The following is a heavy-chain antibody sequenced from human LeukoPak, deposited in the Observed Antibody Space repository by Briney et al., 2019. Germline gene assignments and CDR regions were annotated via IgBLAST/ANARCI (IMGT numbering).Heavy chain of an antibody. CDR2: IIPIFGTA. Sequence: ASVKVSCTASGGTFSSYAISWVRQAPGQGLEWMGGIIPIFGTANYAQKFQGRVTITADESTSTAYMELSSLRSEDTAVYYCARGRGIGSFGPSYYYYGMDVWGQGTTVTVSS. J-gene: IGHJ6*02. CDR3: ARGRGIGSFGPSYYYYGMDV. D-gene: IGHD3-16*01. CDR1: GGTFSSYA. V-gene: IGHV1-69*13.